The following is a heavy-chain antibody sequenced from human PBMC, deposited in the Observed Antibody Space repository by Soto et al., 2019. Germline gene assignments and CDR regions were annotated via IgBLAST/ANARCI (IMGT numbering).Heavy chain of an antibody. V-gene: IGHV1-69*18. Sequence: QVQLVQSGAEVKKPGSSVKVSCKASGATFSGYAINWVRQAPGQGLGWLGRIVPIFETINYAERFQGRVAITADESTTTVYMELTNLTHEDTAVYYCVVMGNVAVSNPRSFDYWGQGTQVTVSS. D-gene: IGHD6-19*01. CDR3: VVMGNVAVSNPRSFDY. J-gene: IGHJ4*02. CDR2: IVPIFETI. CDR1: GATFSGYA.